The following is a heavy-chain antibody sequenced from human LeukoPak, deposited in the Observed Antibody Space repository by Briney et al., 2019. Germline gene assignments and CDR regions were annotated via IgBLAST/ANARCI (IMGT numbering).Heavy chain of an antibody. CDR3: ARDSNWNNGGFDY. CDR2: SSGNGGST. J-gene: IGHJ4*02. CDR1: GFTFSNYA. Sequence: GGSLRLSCGASGFTFSNYAMSWVRQAPGKGLEWVSTSSGNGGSTYYGDSVKGRFTISRDNVKNTLHLQMSSLRAEDTAIYYCARDSNWNNGGFDYWGQGTLVTVSA. V-gene: IGHV3-23*01. D-gene: IGHD1/OR15-1a*01.